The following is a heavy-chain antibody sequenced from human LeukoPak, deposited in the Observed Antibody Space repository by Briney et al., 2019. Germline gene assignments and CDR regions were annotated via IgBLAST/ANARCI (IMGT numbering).Heavy chain of an antibody. V-gene: IGHV1-18*01. J-gene: IGHJ3*02. CDR2: INAFNGNT. D-gene: IGHD1-20*01. CDR1: DYTFTSYG. CDR3: ARGRYNWNGDALDI. Sequence: ASVKVPCKASDYTFTSYGIGWVRQAPGQGLEWMGWINAFNGNTNYAQNLQGRVTMTTDTSTSTAYMELRSLTSDDTAVYYCARGRYNWNGDALDIWGQGTMVTVSS.